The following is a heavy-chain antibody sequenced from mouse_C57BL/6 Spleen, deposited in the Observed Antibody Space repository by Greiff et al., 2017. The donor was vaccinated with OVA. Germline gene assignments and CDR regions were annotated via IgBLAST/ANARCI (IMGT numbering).Heavy chain of an antibody. Sequence: EVQLQQSGPELVKPGASVKIPCKASGYTFTDYNMDWVKQSHGKSLEWIGDINPNNGGTIYNQKFKGKATLTVDKSSSTAYMELRSLTSEDTAVYYGARVDRIERYFDYWGQGTTLTVSS. J-gene: IGHJ2*01. V-gene: IGHV1-18*01. CDR2: INPNNGGT. CDR1: GYTFTDYN. CDR3: ARVDRIERYFDY.